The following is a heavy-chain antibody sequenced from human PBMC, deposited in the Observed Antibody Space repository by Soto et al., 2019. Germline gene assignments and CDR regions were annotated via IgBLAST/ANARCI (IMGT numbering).Heavy chain of an antibody. V-gene: IGHV1-46*03. CDR2: INPSGGST. J-gene: IGHJ4*02. CDR1: GYTFTSYY. CDR3: ARDQKYRSGWTAGFDY. D-gene: IGHD6-19*01. Sequence: ASVKVSCKASGYTFTSYYMHWVRQAPGQGLEWMGIINPSGGSTSYAQKFQGRVTMTRDTSTSTVYMELSSLRSEDTAVYYCARDQKYRSGWTAGFDYWGQGTLVTVSS.